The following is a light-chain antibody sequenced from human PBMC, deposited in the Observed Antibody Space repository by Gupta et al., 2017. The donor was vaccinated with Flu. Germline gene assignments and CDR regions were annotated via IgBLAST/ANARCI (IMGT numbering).Light chain of an antibody. Sequence: PVSLGQPAFSSGRSSQSLVQSDGNNSLRWVQQTPGQAPRRLIYKVAKRDSGDAERFSGSGLGTDFTLTISRGEDEDIGVYYGLEGRSAHTFGQGTKLEIK. J-gene: IGKJ2*01. CDR2: KVA. CDR3: LEGRSAHT. CDR1: QSLVQSDGNNS. V-gene: IGKV2-30*02.